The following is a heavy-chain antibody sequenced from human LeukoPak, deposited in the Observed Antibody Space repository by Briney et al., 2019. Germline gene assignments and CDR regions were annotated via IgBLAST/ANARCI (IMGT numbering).Heavy chain of an antibody. CDR1: GFIFSSFG. D-gene: IGHD6-19*01. CDR3: ARGSIAVAGLSYYYYYMDV. Sequence: GGSLRLSCAASGFIFSSFGMHWVRQAPGKGLEWVAVIWHDGSYKYYLDSVKGRFTISRDNAKNTLYLQMNSLRAEDTAVYYCARGSIAVAGLSYYYYYMDVWGKGTTVTVSS. V-gene: IGHV3-33*01. CDR2: IWHDGSYK. J-gene: IGHJ6*03.